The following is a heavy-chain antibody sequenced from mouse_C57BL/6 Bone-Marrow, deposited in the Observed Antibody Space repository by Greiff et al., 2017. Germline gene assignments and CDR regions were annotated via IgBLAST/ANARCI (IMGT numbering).Heavy chain of an antibody. D-gene: IGHD1-1*01. CDR1: GFNIKDDY. CDR3: TSYYYGSSPYYFDY. Sequence: EVQLQQSGAELVRPGASVKLSCTASGFNIKDDYMHWVKQRPEQGLEWIGWIDPENGDTEYASKFQGQATITADTSSNTAYLQLSSLTSEDTAVYYCTSYYYGSSPYYFDYWGQGTTLTVSS. J-gene: IGHJ2*01. V-gene: IGHV14-4*01. CDR2: IDPENGDT.